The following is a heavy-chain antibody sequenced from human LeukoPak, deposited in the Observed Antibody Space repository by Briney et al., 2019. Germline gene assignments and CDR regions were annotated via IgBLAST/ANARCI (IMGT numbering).Heavy chain of an antibody. CDR1: GFTFSSYA. D-gene: IGHD3-10*01. Sequence: PGGSLRLSCAASGFTFSSYAMSWVRQAPGKGLEWVSVISDSGGSTYYADPVKGRFTISRDNSKNTLYLQMNSLRAEDTAVYYCAREVGYFDYWGQGTLVTVSS. J-gene: IGHJ4*02. V-gene: IGHV3-23*01. CDR2: ISDSGGST. CDR3: AREVGYFDY.